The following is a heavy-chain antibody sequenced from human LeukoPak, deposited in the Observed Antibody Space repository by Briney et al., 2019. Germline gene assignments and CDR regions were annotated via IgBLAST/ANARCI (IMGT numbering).Heavy chain of an antibody. J-gene: IGHJ4*02. D-gene: IGHD6-19*01. CDR2: ISYDGSNK. CDR3: AIDGGPRGWPFDY. CDR1: SSFFSSDG. V-gene: IGHV3-30*03. Sequence: GRSLRLCCASASSFFSSDGMYWRRQAPGKGLEWVAVISYDGSNKYYADSVKGRFTISRDNSKNTLYLQINRQRAEVTAVYYCAIDGGPRGWPFDYWGQGTLVTVSS.